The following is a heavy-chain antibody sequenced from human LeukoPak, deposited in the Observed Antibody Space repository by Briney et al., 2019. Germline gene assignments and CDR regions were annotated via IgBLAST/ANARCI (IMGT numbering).Heavy chain of an antibody. D-gene: IGHD6-19*01. J-gene: IGHJ4*02. CDR3: GRGSSGWGYDY. V-gene: IGHV4-59*11. CDR2: VYYSGST. Sequence: SETLSLTCTVSGGSISRHYWSWIRQPPGKGLEWIGYVYYSGSTNYNPSLKSRVTISVDTSKNQFSLKLSSVTAADTAVYYFGRGSSGWGYDYWGQGTLVTVSS. CDR1: GGSISRHY.